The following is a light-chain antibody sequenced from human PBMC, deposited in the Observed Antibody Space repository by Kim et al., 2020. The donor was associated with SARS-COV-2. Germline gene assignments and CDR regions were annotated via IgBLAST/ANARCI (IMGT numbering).Light chain of an antibody. CDR3: GTWDNSLSAGYV. CDR1: SSNIGNNY. J-gene: IGLJ1*01. Sequence: QKVTISCSGSSSNIGNNYLSWYQQLPGTAPKLLIYDNNKRPSGIPDRFSGSKSGTSATLGITGLQTGDEADYYCGTWDNSLSAGYVFGTGTKVTVL. CDR2: DNN. V-gene: IGLV1-51*01.